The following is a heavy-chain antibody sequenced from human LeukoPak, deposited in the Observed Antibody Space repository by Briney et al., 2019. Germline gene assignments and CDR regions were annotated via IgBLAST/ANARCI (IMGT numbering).Heavy chain of an antibody. V-gene: IGHV3-48*03. D-gene: IGHD3-10*01. CDR3: ARGSPPLLWFGDRGFDY. Sequence: GGSLRLSCAASGFTFDDYGMNWVRQAPGKGLEWVSYISSSGSTIYYADSVKGRFTISRDNAKNSLYLQMNSLRAEDTAVYYCARGSPPLLWFGDRGFDYWGQGTLVTVSS. CDR2: ISSSGSTI. CDR1: GFTFDDYG. J-gene: IGHJ4*02.